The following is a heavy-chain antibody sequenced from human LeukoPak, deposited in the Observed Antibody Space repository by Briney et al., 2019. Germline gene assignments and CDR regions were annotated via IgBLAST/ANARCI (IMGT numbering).Heavy chain of an antibody. D-gene: IGHD3-9*01. V-gene: IGHV4-59*08. CDR3: ARSLDYDILT. CDR1: GGSISSYY. J-gene: IGHJ4*02. CDR2: IYYSGST. Sequence: SETLSLTCTVSGGSISSYYWSWIRQPPGKGLEWIGYIYYSGSTNYNPSLRSRVTISVDTSKNQFSLKLSSVTAAVTAVYHCARSLDYDILTWGQGTLVTVSS.